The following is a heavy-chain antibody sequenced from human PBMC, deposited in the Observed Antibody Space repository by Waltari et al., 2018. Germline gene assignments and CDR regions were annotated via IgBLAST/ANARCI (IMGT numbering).Heavy chain of an antibody. J-gene: IGHJ4*02. Sequence: QVQLQESGPGLVKPSQTLSLTCPVFCGFISSGDLYWGWIRQPPGKGLEWIGCISYSGNSYYNPSLHSLVAMSLDTPKNQFALKLSAVSAADTAVYYCVRLSTIFGVISHFDNWGQGTLVTVSS. CDR1: CGFISSGDLY. CDR3: VRLSTIFGVISHFDN. D-gene: IGHD3-3*01. CDR2: ISYSGNS. V-gene: IGHV4-30-4*08.